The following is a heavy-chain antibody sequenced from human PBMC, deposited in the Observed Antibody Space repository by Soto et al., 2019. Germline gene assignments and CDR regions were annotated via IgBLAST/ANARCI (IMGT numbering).Heavy chain of an antibody. Sequence: GGSLRLSCXASGFTFSSSEMNWVRQAPGKGLEWISYITSSGSTIYYADSVKGRFTISRDNAKNSLYLQMNSLRAEDMAVYYCASSTVMGNWGQGTLVTVS. V-gene: IGHV3-48*03. J-gene: IGHJ4*02. D-gene: IGHD5-18*01. CDR2: ITSSGSTI. CDR3: ASSTVMGN. CDR1: GFTFSSSE.